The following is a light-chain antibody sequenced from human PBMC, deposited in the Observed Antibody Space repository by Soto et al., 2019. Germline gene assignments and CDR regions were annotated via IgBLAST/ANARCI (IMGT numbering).Light chain of an antibody. CDR3: QQLNYYPLT. CDR2: AAS. CDR1: QCISNF. V-gene: IGKV1-9*01. J-gene: IGKJ4*01. Sequence: DIQLTQSPSFLSASVGDRVTIACRASQCISNFLAWYQQKAGKAPKLLIYAASTLQSGVPSRFSGSGSGTEFTLTITSVQPEDFATYYCQQLNYYPLTFGGGTKVDIK.